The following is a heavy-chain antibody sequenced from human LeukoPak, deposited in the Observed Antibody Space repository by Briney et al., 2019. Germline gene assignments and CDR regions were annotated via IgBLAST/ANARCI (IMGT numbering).Heavy chain of an antibody. CDR2: IYPGDSDT. CDR1: GYSFTTYW. J-gene: IGHJ4*02. V-gene: IGHV5-51*01. Sequence: GESLKISCKGSGYSFTTYWIGWVRQMPGKGLEWMGIIYPGDSDTRYSPSFQGQVTISADNSISTAYLQWSSLKASDTAMYYCARSPYYYDSTIYFDYWGQGSLVTVSP. CDR3: ARSPYYYDSTIYFDY. D-gene: IGHD3-22*01.